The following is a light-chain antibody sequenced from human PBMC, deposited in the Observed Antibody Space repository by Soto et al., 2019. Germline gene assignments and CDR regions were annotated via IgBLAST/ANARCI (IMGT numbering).Light chain of an antibody. CDR3: CSFAGSYTVV. CDR2: DVS. Sequence: QSALTQPRSVSGSPGQSVTISCTGTGSDVGGYDFVSWYQQHQGKAPKLMIYDVSKRPSGVPDRFSGSKSGSTASLTISGLQADDEADYFCCSFAGSYTVVFGGGTKLTVL. CDR1: GSDVGGYDF. V-gene: IGLV2-11*01. J-gene: IGLJ2*01.